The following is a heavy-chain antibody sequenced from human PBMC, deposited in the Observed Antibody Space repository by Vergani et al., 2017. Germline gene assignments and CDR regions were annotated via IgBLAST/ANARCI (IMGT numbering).Heavy chain of an antibody. CDR3: ARGGIAAAVGVGIDWFDP. V-gene: IGHV5-51*03. CDR2: IYPGDSDT. Sequence: EVQLVQSGAEVKKPGESLKISCKGSGYSFTSYWIGWVRQMPGKGLEWMGIIYPGDSDTRYSPSFQGQVTISADKSISTAYLQWSSLKASDTAMYYCARGGIAAAVGVGIDWFDPWGQGTLVTVSS. CDR1: GYSFTSYW. D-gene: IGHD6-13*01. J-gene: IGHJ5*02.